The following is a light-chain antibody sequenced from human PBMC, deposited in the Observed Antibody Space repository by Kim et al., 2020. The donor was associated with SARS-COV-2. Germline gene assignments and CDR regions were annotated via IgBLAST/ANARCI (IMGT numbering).Light chain of an antibody. CDR1: KLGDKY. CDR3: QAWDSSTAV. CDR2: QDS. J-gene: IGLJ2*01. Sequence: VSPGQTDSITCSGDKLGDKYACWYQQIPGQSPVLVIYQDSKRPSGIPERFSGSNSGNTATLTISLTQAMDEADYYCQAWDSSTAVFGGGTQLTVL. V-gene: IGLV3-1*01.